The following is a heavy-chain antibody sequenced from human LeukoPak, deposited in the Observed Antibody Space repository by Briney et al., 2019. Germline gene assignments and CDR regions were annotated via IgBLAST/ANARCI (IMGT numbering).Heavy chain of an antibody. V-gene: IGHV4-59*01. CDR2: IYYGGST. CDR1: GGSISSYY. D-gene: IGHD2-8*01. CDR3: ARGYCTNGVCYTAYYYYYMDV. J-gene: IGHJ6*03. Sequence: PSETLSLTCTVSGGSISSYYWSWIRQPPGKGLEWIGYIYYGGSTNYNPSLKSRVTISVDTSKNQFSLKLSSVTAADTAVYYCARGYCTNGVCYTAYYYYYMDVWGKGTTVTVSS.